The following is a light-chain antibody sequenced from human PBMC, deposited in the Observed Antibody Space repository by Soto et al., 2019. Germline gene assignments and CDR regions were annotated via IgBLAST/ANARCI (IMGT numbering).Light chain of an antibody. J-gene: IGKJ5*01. CDR3: QQYDNLIT. CDR1: QDISNY. V-gene: IGKV1-33*01. Sequence: IQMTQSPSSLSASVGDRVTITCQASQDISNYLNWYQQKPGKAPKLLIYDASNLETGVPSRFSGSGSVTDFTFTISSLQPEDIATYYCQQYDNLITFGQGTRLEIK. CDR2: DAS.